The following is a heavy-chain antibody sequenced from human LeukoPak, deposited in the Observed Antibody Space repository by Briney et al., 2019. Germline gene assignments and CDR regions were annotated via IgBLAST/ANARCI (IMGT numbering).Heavy chain of an antibody. CDR1: GFTFSSYG. D-gene: IGHD2-15*01. J-gene: IGHJ1*01. V-gene: IGHV3-30*03. Sequence: GRSLRLSCAASGFTFSSYGMHWVRQAPGKGLEWVAVISYDGSNKYYADSVKGRFTISRDNSKNTLYLQMNSLRAEDTAVYYCAREAYCSGGSCYEHFQHWGQGTLVTVSS. CDR3: AREAYCSGGSCYEHFQH. CDR2: ISYDGSNK.